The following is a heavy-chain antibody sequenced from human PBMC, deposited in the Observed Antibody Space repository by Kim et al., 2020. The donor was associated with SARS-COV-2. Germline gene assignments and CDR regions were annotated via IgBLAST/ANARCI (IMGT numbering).Heavy chain of an antibody. CDR2: TYYRTKWYN. J-gene: IGHJ4*02. V-gene: IGHV6-1*01. Sequence: SQTLSLTCAISGDSVSSITSTWNWIRQSPSRGLEWLGRTYYRTKWYNDYVVSVKSQITINSDTSKNQFSLQLNSVTPEDTAVYFCARGSRRNIAAAGLIDYWGQGTLVTVSP. CDR1: GDSVSSITST. CDR3: ARGSRRNIAAAGLIDY. D-gene: IGHD6-13*01.